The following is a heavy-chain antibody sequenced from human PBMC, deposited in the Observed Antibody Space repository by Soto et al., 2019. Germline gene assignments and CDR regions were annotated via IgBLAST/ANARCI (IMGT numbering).Heavy chain of an antibody. J-gene: IGHJ5*02. CDR2: IIPILGIA. Sequence: SVKVSCKASGGTFSSYTISWVRQAPGQGLEWMGRIIPILGIANYAQKFQGRVTITADKSTSTAYMELSSLRSEDTAVYYCAREVGDIVVVVAAPLTPDWFDPWGQGTLVTVSS. CDR3: AREVGDIVVVVAAPLTPDWFDP. D-gene: IGHD2-15*01. V-gene: IGHV1-69*04. CDR1: GGTFSSYT.